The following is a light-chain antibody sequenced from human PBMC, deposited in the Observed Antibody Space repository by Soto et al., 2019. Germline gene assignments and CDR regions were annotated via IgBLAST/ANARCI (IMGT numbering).Light chain of an antibody. CDR2: AAS. Sequence: DIQMTQSPSSLSASVGDRVTITCRASQIISSYLNWYQQKPGKAPKLLIYAASSLQSGVPSRFSGSGSGTDFTLTISRLQPEDFATYYCQQSYSTLIFTFGPGTKVDIK. V-gene: IGKV1-39*01. CDR1: QIISSY. CDR3: QQSYSTLIFT. J-gene: IGKJ3*01.